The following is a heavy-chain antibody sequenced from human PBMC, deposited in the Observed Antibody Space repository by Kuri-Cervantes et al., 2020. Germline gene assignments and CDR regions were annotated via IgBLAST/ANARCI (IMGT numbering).Heavy chain of an antibody. CDR1: GFTFSSYG. D-gene: IGHD2-2*01. V-gene: IGHV3-30*03. CDR2: ISYDGSNK. Sequence: GESLKISCAASGFTFSSYGMHWVRQAPGKGLEWVAVISYDGSNKYYADSVKGRFTISRDNSKNTLYLQMNSLRSEDTAVYYCAALYCSSTSCFNGGFDYWGQGTLVTVSS. CDR3: AALYCSSTSCFNGGFDY. J-gene: IGHJ4*02.